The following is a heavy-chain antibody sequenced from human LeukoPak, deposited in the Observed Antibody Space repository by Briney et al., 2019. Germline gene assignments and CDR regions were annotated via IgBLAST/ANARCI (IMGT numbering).Heavy chain of an antibody. CDR2: MNPNSGNT. J-gene: IGHJ4*02. Sequence: ASVKFSCKASGYTFTSYDINWVRQATGQGLEWMGWMNPNSGNTGYAQKFQGRVTITRNTSISTAYMELSSLRSDDTAVYYCARDGVVGIAADWGQGTLVTVSS. D-gene: IGHD6-13*01. CDR1: GYTFTSYD. V-gene: IGHV1-8*03. CDR3: ARDGVVGIAAD.